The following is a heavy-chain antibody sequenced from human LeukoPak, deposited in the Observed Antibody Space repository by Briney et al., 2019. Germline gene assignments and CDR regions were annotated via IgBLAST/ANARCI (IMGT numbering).Heavy chain of an antibody. V-gene: IGHV3-21*04. J-gene: IGHJ4*02. CDR3: AKDDRWLQFCC. CDR2: ISSSSSYI. D-gene: IGHD5-24*01. Sequence: GGSLRLSCAASGFTFSSYSMNWVRQAPGKGLEWVSSISSSSSYIYYADSVRGRFTISRDNSRNTVYLQMNSLRAEDTAVYYCAKDDRWLQFCCWGQGTLVTVSA. CDR1: GFTFSSYS.